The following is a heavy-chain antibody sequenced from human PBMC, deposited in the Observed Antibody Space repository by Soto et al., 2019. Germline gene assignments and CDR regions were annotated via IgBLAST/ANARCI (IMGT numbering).Heavy chain of an antibody. CDR3: AKDAVYGLDYVLFRQAGFDI. CDR2: ISHDGSKT. CDR1: GFSLSDYA. J-gene: IGHJ3*02. V-gene: IGHV3-30*18. Sequence: GGSLRLSCVGSGFSLSDYAMHWVRQAPGRGLEWVALISHDGSKTFYADSVRGRFSVSRDISENTLYLHMTSLRAEDTAVYRCAKDAVYGLDYVLFRQAGFDIWGQGTKVTVSS. D-gene: IGHD4-17*01.